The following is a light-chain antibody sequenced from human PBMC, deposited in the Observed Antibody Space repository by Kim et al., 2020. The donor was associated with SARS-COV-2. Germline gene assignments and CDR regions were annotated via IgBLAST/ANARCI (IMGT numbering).Light chain of an antibody. CDR3: QQTSSTPPT. V-gene: IGKV1-39*01. J-gene: IGKJ1*01. Sequence: GVPARFSGSGSATHFTLTISSQQPEDFATYFCQQTSSTPPTFGQGTKVDIK.